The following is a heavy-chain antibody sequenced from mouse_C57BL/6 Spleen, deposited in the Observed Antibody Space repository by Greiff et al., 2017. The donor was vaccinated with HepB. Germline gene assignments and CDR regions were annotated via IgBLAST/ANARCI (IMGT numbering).Heavy chain of an antibody. Sequence: VQLQQSGPELVKPGASVKISCKASGYAFSSSWMNWVKQRPGKGLEWIGRIYPGDGDTNYNGKFKGKATLTADISSSTAYMQLSSLTSEDSAVYCCARETAQAPAWLAYWGQGTLVTVSA. D-gene: IGHD3-2*02. CDR2: IYPGDGDT. CDR3: ARETAQAPAWLAY. V-gene: IGHV1-82*01. CDR1: GYAFSSSW. J-gene: IGHJ3*01.